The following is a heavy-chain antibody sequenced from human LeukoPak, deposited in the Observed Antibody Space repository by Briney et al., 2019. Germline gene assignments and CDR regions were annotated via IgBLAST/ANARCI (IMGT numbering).Heavy chain of an antibody. J-gene: IGHJ6*02. Sequence: PSETLSLTCTVSGGSISSGNYFWSWIRQPAGKGLEWIGRIYTSGGANYDPSLRSRITISVDTSKNQFSLKLSSVTAGDAAVYYCARCNYYYGMDVWGQGTTVTVSS. V-gene: IGHV4-61*02. CDR1: GGSISSGNYF. CDR3: ARCNYYYGMDV. CDR2: IYTSGGA.